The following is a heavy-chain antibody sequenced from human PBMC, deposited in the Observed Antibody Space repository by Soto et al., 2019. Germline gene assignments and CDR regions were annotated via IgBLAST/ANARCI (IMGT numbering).Heavy chain of an antibody. V-gene: IGHV4-39*01. CDR3: MLGSGWKDFDY. CDR1: GGSITSSSYY. CDR2: IYYSGIT. D-gene: IGHD3-22*01. Sequence: SETLSLTCTVSGGSITSSSYYWGWIRQPPGKGLEWIGNIYYSGITYYNPSLKSRVTISVDTSKNQFSLKLSSVTAADTAVYYCMLGSGWKDFDYWGQGTLVTVSS. J-gene: IGHJ4*02.